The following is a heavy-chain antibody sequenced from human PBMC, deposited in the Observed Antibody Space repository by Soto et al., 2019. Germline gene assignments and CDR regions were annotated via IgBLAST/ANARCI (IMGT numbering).Heavy chain of an antibody. J-gene: IGHJ6*02. CDR3: ASTIATAYGMDV. V-gene: IGHV1-69*13. CDR2: IIPIFGTA. CDR1: GGTFSSYA. Sequence: SVKVSCKASGGTFSSYAISWVRQAPGQGLEWMGGIIPIFGTANYAQKFQGRVTITADESTSTAYMELSSLRSEDTAVYYCASTIATAYGMDVWGQGTTVTVSS. D-gene: IGHD3-9*01.